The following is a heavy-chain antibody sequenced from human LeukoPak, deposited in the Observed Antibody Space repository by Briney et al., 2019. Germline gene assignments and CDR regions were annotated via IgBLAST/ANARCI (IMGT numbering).Heavy chain of an antibody. V-gene: IGHV3-7*01. CDR1: GFTFSSYW. Sequence: GGSLRLSCVASGFTFSSYWMSWVRQAPGKGLEWVANMEQDGSDKYYVDSVKGRFTISRDNAKNSLYLQMNSLRAEDTAVYYCASGQKLGFWGQGTLVTVSS. CDR2: MEQDGSDK. CDR3: ASGQKLGF. D-gene: IGHD6-13*01. J-gene: IGHJ4*02.